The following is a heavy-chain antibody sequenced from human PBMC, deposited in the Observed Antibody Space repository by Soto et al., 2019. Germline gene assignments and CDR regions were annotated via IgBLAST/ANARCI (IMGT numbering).Heavy chain of an antibody. CDR3: ARGSEDSYPGSRIFDF. J-gene: IGHJ4*02. D-gene: IGHD3-10*01. CDR2: ISYDGSNK. Sequence: QMQLVESGGGVVQPGRSLRLSCAASGFTFSSYGMHWVRQAPGKGLEWVAVISYDGSNKYYADSVKGRFTISRDNSKNTLYLQMNSLRAEDTAIYYCARGSEDSYPGSRIFDFWGRGTLVSVSS. CDR1: GFTFSSYG. V-gene: IGHV3-30*03.